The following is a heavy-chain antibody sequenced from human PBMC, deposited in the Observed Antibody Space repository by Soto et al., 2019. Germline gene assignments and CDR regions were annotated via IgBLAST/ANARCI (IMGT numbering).Heavy chain of an antibody. V-gene: IGHV3-33*01. CDR2: IWYDGSNK. D-gene: IGHD3-22*01. J-gene: IGHJ1*01. CDR3: ASAPYYYDSSGYSEYFQH. Sequence: QVQLVESGGGVVQPGRSLRLSCAASGFTFSSYGMHWVRQAPGKGLEWVAVIWYDGSNKYYADSVKGRFTISRDNSKNTLYLQMNSLRAEDTAVYYCASAPYYYDSSGYSEYFQHWGQGTLVTVSS. CDR1: GFTFSSYG.